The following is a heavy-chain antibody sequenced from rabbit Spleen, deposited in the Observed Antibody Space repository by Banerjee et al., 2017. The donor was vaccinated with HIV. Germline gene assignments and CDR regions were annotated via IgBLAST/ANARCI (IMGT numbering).Heavy chain of an antibody. J-gene: IGHJ6*01. V-gene: IGHV1S45*01. CDR3: ARDGGGYAFYDL. Sequence: EQLVESGGGLVQPEGSLTLTCKASGVSLNDKDVMCWVRQAPGKGLEWIACIYAGSSGNTYSATWAKGRFTISKTSPTTVTLQMTSLTAADTATYFCARDGGGYAFYDLWGPGTLVTVS. D-gene: IGHD6-1*01. CDR1: GVSLNDKDV. CDR2: IYAGSSGNT.